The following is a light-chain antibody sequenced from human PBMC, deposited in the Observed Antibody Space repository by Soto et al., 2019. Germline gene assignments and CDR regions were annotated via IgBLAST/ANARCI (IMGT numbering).Light chain of an antibody. V-gene: IGLV2-14*01. J-gene: IGLJ1*01. Sequence: QSVLTQPASVSGSPGQSITISCAGTMRDVGAYNLVSWYQQHPGRAPQLIIYEVRNRPSGISFRFSGSKSGNTASLTISGLQAEDEADYYCSSYTSSSTSYVFGTGTKVTVL. CDR1: MRDVGAYNL. CDR3: SSYTSSSTSYV. CDR2: EVR.